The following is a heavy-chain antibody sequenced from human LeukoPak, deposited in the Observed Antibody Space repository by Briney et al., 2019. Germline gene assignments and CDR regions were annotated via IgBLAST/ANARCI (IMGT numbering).Heavy chain of an antibody. Sequence: SQTLSLTCTVSGGSISSYYWSWIRQPPGKGLEWIGYIYYSGSTNYNPSLKSRVTISVDTSKNQFSLKLSSVTAADTAVYYCARDLGGSVSWFDPWGQGTLVTVSS. CDR3: ARDLGGSVSWFDP. D-gene: IGHD3-16*01. CDR2: IYYSGST. J-gene: IGHJ5*02. V-gene: IGHV4-59*01. CDR1: GGSISSYY.